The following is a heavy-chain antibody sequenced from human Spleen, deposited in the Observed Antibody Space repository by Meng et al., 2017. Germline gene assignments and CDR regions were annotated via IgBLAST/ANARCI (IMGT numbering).Heavy chain of an antibody. Sequence: QVQLQQWGAGLLKPSETLSLTCAVYGGSFSGYYWSWIRQPPGKGLEWIGEIPHRGSSAYNPSLKSRVTMSIDTSKNQFSLKLTSVTAADTAVYYCLRGSGGSVWGQGTLVTVSS. CDR3: LRGSGGSV. CDR1: GGSFSGYY. V-gene: IGHV4-34*01. D-gene: IGHD3-10*01. J-gene: IGHJ4*02. CDR2: IPHRGSS.